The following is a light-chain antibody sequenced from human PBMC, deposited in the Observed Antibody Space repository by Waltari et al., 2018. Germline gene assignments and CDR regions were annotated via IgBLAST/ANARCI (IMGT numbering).Light chain of an antibody. CDR2: AAS. J-gene: IGKJ2*01. Sequence: AIRMTQSPSSFSASTVDRVTITCLASQGISSYLAWCQQKPGKAPKLLIYAASTLQSGVPSRFSGSGSGTDFTLTISCLQSEDFATYYCQQYYSYLTFGQGTKLEIK. CDR3: QQYYSYLT. CDR1: QGISSY. V-gene: IGKV1-8*01.